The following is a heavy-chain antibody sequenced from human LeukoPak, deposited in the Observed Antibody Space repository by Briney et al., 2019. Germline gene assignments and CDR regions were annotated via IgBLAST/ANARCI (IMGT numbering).Heavy chain of an antibody. V-gene: IGHV3-23*01. CDR2: ISGSGGST. J-gene: IGHJ4*02. Sequence: GGSLRLSCAASGFTFSSYAMSWVRQAPGKGLEWVSAISGSGGSTYYADSVKGRFTISRDNSKNTLYLQMNSLRAEDTAVYYCAKWCSGDCSRRYFDYWGQGTLVTVSS. CDR3: AKWCSGDCSRRYFDY. D-gene: IGHD2-21*02. CDR1: GFTFSSYA.